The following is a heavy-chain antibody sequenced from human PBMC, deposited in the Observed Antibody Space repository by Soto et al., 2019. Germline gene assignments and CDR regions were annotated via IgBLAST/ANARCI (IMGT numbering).Heavy chain of an antibody. Sequence: QVQLQESGPGLVKPSGTLSLTCAVSGGSISSSNWWSWVRQPPGKGLEWIGEIYHSGSTNYNPSLKSRVTISVDKSQNQFSLKLSSVTAADTAVYYCARSQEEEVRGTSSMDVWGQGTTVTVSS. CDR2: IYHSGST. J-gene: IGHJ6*02. CDR1: GGSISSSNW. D-gene: IGHD3-10*01. CDR3: ARSQEEEVRGTSSMDV. V-gene: IGHV4-4*02.